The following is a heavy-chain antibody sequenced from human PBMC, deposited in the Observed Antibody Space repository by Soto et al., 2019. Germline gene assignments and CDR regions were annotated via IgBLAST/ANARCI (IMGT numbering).Heavy chain of an antibody. Sequence: LSLTCAVSVGSISSGGYSWSWIRQPPGKGLEWIGYIYHSGSTYYNPSLKSRVTISGDRSKNQFSLKLSSVTAADTAVYYCARIIAVAGHFDYWGQGTLVTVSS. CDR1: VGSISSGGYS. CDR2: IYHSGST. J-gene: IGHJ4*02. D-gene: IGHD6-19*01. V-gene: IGHV4-30-2*01. CDR3: ARIIAVAGHFDY.